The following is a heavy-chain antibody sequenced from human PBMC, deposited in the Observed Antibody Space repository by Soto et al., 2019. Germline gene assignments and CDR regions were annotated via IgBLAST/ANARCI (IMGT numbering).Heavy chain of an antibody. J-gene: IGHJ3*02. V-gene: IGHV3-21*01. Sequence: GGSLILSCAASGFTFSDYAMNRVRQAPGKGLEWVSSISSSSYYIYYADSMKGRFTISRDNAKNSLYLQMNSLRAEDTAVYYCAREKQDEAFDIWGQGTMVTFSS. CDR2: ISSSSYYI. CDR3: AREKQDEAFDI. CDR1: GFTFSDYA.